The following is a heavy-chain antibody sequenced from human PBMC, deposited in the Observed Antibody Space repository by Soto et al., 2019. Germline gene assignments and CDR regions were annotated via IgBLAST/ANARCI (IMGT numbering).Heavy chain of an antibody. CDR3: ARGGITGTTDYYYYGMDV. J-gene: IGHJ6*02. CDR1: GGSISSGDYS. V-gene: IGHV4-30-4*01. Sequence: PSETLSLTCTVSGGSISSGDYSWSWIRQSPGKGLEWIGYIYYSGSTYYNPSLKSRVTISVDASKNQFSLELSSVTAADTAVYYCARGGITGTTDYYYYGMDVWGQGTTVTVSS. CDR2: IYYSGST. D-gene: IGHD1-7*01.